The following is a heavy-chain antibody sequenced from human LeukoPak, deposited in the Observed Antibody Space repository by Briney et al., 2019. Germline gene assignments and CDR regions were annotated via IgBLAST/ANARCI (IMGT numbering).Heavy chain of an antibody. V-gene: IGHV3-23*01. CDR2: ISGSGGST. D-gene: IGHD3-3*01. J-gene: IGHJ4*02. CDR3: AKDPYDFWSGYYGY. Sequence: PGGSLRLSCAASGFTFSSYAMSWVRQAPGKGLEWVSAISGSGGSTYYADSVKGRLTISRDNSKNTLYLQMNSLRAEDTAVYYCAKDPYDFWSGYYGYWGQGTLVTVSS. CDR1: GFTFSSYA.